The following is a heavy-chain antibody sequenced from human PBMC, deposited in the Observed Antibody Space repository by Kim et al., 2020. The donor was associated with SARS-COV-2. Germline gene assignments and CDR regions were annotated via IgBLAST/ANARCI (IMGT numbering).Heavy chain of an antibody. D-gene: IGHD6-13*01. J-gene: IGHJ5*01. CDR1: GYSFTSHF. Sequence: ASVKVSCKASGYSFTSHFMHWVRQAPGQGLEWMAQINPTGDRTRYAQNLQGRITVTRDTSTSTIYMELDSLRSGDTAVYYCARESADAGRGFDFWGQGTL. V-gene: IGHV1-46*04. CDR3: ARESADAGRGFDF. CDR2: INPTGDRT.